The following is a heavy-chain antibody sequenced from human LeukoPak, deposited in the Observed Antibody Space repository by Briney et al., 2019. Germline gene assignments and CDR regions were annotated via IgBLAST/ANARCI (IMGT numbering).Heavy chain of an antibody. V-gene: IGHV3-33*01. Sequence: PGRSLRLSCAASGFTFSDYTIHWVRQAPGKGLEWVAVIWYDGSNKYYADSVKGRFTISRDNSKNTLYLQMNSLRAEDTATYYCATNSGSPGGYWGQGTLVTVSS. CDR3: ATNSGSPGGY. D-gene: IGHD1-26*01. CDR2: IWYDGSNK. J-gene: IGHJ4*02. CDR1: GFTFSDYT.